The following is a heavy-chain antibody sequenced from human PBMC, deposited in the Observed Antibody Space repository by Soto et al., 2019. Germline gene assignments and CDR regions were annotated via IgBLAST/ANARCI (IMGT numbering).Heavy chain of an antibody. CDR1: GFSLDDYT. CDR3: AKDLFAAAHPLDY. Sequence: ERFLRFTCVASGFSLDDYTMHWVRQAPVKRLEWVSLISWDGDSTYYAASVKGRFTISRDNRKTSLSLQMNRLRTEDTALYYCAKDLFAAAHPLDYWRQGSLFTVNS. V-gene: IGHV3-43*01. CDR2: ISWDGDST. D-gene: IGHD6-13*01. J-gene: IGHJ4*02.